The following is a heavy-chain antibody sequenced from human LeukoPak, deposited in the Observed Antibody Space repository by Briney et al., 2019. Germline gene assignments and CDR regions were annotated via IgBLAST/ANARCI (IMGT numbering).Heavy chain of an antibody. CDR1: GGSISSYY. CDR3: ARGPGGSSSSDFDY. Sequence: PSETLSLTCTVSGGSISSYYWSWIRQPPGKGLKWIGYIYYSGSTNYNPSLKSRVTISVDTSKNQFSLKLSSVTAADTAVYYCARGPGGSSSSDFDYWGQGTLVTVSS. J-gene: IGHJ4*02. V-gene: IGHV4-59*08. D-gene: IGHD6-6*01. CDR2: IYYSGST.